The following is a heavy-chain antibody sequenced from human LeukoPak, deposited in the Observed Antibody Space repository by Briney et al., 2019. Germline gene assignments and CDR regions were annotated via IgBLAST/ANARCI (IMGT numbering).Heavy chain of an antibody. CDR2: IWYDGSNK. V-gene: IGHV3-33*01. CDR1: GFTFSSYG. Sequence: GGSLRLSCAASGFTFSSYGMHWVRQAPGKGLEWVSVIWYDGSNKYYVDSVKGRFTISRDNSKNTVHLQMNTLRAEDTAVYYCARRMRDGSGTYYYGFEIWGQGTVVTVSS. D-gene: IGHD3-10*01. J-gene: IGHJ3*02. CDR3: ARRMRDGSGTYYYGFEI.